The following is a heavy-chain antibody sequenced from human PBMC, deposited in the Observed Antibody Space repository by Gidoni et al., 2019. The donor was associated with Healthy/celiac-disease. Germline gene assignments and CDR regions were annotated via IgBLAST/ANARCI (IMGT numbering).Heavy chain of an antibody. J-gene: IGHJ3*02. V-gene: IGHV1-2*02. CDR1: GYTFPGYY. Sequence: QVQLVQSGAEVQKPGASVKVSCKASGYTFPGYYMQCVRQAPGQGLEWMGWINPNSGGTNYAQKFQGRVTMTRDTSISTTYMELSRLRSDDTAVYYCARAMIVVVITPDAAFDIWGQGTMVTVSS. CDR2: INPNSGGT. CDR3: ARAMIVVVITPDAAFDI. D-gene: IGHD3-22*01.